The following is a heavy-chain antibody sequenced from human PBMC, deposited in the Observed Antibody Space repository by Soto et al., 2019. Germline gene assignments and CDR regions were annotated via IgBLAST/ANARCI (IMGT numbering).Heavy chain of an antibody. CDR3: AGGTGGTTATLADYFFGMDV. Sequence: QVQLVQSGAEVRKPGASVTVSCRTSGDSFNAYYIHWVRQAPGQGFELIGWINPNGGCTKYAQNSQGWVSMARDTSIRTVYMQLSRRRSDGTACYYCAGGTGGTTATLADYFFGMDVWGTGTTVSVSS. V-gene: IGHV1-2*04. J-gene: IGHJ6*04. CDR1: GDSFNAYY. D-gene: IGHD4-17*01. CDR2: INPNGGCT.